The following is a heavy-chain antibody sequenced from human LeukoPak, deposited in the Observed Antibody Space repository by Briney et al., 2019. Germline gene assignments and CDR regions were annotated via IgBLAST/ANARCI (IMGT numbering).Heavy chain of an antibody. J-gene: IGHJ4*02. V-gene: IGHV4-59*01. CDR1: GGSISTYY. Sequence: SETLSLTCTVSGGSISTYYWSWIGQPPGKGLEWIGYIYYSGSTNYNPSLKSRVTISVDTSKNQFSPKLSSVTAADTAVYYCARGATSLSYFDSRGQGTLVTVSS. CDR2: IYYSGST. CDR3: ARGATSLSYFDS. D-gene: IGHD2/OR15-2a*01.